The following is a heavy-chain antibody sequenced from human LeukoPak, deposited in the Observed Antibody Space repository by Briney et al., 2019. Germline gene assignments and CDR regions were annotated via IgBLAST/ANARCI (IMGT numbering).Heavy chain of an antibody. Sequence: GGSLRLSCAVSGFTFSNYWMSWVRQAPGKGLEWVANIKQDGSERYYVGSVKGRFTISRDNAKNLLSLEMNSLRVEDTATYYCVSTATFDYWGQGTLVTVSS. CDR2: IKQDGSER. V-gene: IGHV3-7*03. J-gene: IGHJ4*02. D-gene: IGHD5-12*01. CDR3: VSTATFDY. CDR1: GFTFSNYW.